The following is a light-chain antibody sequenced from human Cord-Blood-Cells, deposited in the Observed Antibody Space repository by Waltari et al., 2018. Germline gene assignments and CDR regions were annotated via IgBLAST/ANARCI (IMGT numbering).Light chain of an antibody. CDR1: SPNIGSTY. V-gene: IGLV1-47*01. CDR2: RNN. CDR3: AAWDDSLSGRV. J-gene: IGLJ3*02. Sequence: QSVLTQPPSASATPGQRVTISCSGSSPNIGSTYVYWYQPLPGTAPKHLIYRNNQRPSGVPDRFSGSKSGTSASLAISGLRSEDEADYYCAAWDDSLSGRVFGGGTKLTVL.